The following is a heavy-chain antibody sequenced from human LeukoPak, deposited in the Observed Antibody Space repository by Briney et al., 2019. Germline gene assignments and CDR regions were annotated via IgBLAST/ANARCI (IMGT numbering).Heavy chain of an antibody. CDR1: GGSISGSY. D-gene: IGHD2-2*01. CDR3: ARGNLRYCSSTSCYGLDA. V-gene: IGHV4-59*01. J-gene: IGHJ4*02. Sequence: PSETLSLTCTVSGGSISGSYWSWIRQPPGKGLEWIGSIYYSGNTNYNPSLKSRVTISVDTSRNQFSLKLSSVTAADTAVYYCARGNLRYCSSTSCYGLDAWGQGALVTVSS. CDR2: IYYSGNT.